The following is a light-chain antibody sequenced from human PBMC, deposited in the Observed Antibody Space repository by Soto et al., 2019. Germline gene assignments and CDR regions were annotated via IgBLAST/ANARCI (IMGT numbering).Light chain of an antibody. Sequence: EIVLTQSPGTLSLSPGERATLSCRASQSVRNSYLAWYQQKPDQAPRLLISGASGRAAGIPDRFSGSGSGTDFTLTINRLEPEDFAVYYCQQYGSSPYTFGQGTKLEI. CDR2: GAS. V-gene: IGKV3-20*01. CDR3: QQYGSSPYT. CDR1: QSVRNSY. J-gene: IGKJ2*01.